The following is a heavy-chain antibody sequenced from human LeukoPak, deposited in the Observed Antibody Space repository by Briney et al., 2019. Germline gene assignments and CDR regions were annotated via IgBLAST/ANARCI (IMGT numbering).Heavy chain of an antibody. Sequence: SETLSLTCAVYGGSFSGYYWSWIRQPPGKGLEWIGEINHSGSTNYNPSLKSRVTISVDTSKNQFSLKLSSVTAADTAVYYCASRRFYSSGWYGGFDYWGQGTLVTVSS. J-gene: IGHJ4*02. CDR2: INHSGST. D-gene: IGHD6-19*01. CDR3: ASRRFYSSGWYGGFDY. V-gene: IGHV4-34*01. CDR1: GGSFSGYY.